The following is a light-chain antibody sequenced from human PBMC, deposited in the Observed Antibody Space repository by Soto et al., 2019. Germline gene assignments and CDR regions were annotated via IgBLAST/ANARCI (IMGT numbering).Light chain of an antibody. CDR2: EAS. CDR3: QQYSGYPRT. V-gene: IGKV1-5*03. CDR1: QSISNW. Sequence: IQMTQSASTLSACVGDRVTITCRASQSISNWLAWYQQEPGKAPKLLIYEASTLEGGVPSRFSGSGSGTEFALTISSLQPDDLATYYCQQYSGYPRTFGQGTKVEIK. J-gene: IGKJ1*01.